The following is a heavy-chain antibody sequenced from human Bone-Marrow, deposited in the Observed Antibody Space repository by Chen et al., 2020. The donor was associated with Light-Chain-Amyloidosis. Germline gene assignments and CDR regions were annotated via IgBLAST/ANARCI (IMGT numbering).Heavy chain of an antibody. J-gene: IGHJ4*02. V-gene: IGHV5-51*01. CDR2: IYPDDSDA. CDR3: ARRRDGYNFDY. Sequence: EVQLEQSGPEVKKHGESLKISCKGSGNTFPNYWTGWVRQMPGKGLEWMGVIYPDDSDARYSPSFEGQVTISADKSITPAYLQWRSLKASDTAMYYCARRRDGYNFDYWGQGTLVTVSS. CDR1: GNTFPNYW. D-gene: IGHD5-12*01.